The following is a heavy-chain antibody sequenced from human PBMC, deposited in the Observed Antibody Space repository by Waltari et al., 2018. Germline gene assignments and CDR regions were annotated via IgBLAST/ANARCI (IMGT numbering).Heavy chain of an antibody. V-gene: IGHV3-9*02. Sequence: EVYLVESGGGLVKPGGSLSLSCAASGFPSMDYGMHWIRQPPGKGLEWVSGIYGNGGRLDYLDSVRGRFTISRDDAKNSLYLQMNSLRVEDTALYFCIKETNAGGLDYWGQGTLVTVSS. J-gene: IGHJ4*02. CDR2: IYGNGGRL. CDR1: GFPSMDYG. D-gene: IGHD1-7*01. CDR3: IKETNAGGLDY.